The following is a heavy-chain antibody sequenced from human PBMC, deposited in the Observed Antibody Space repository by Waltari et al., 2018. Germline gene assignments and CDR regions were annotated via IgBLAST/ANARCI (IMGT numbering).Heavy chain of an antibody. CDR2: VYSGGSI. CDR1: GFTFSSFS. V-gene: IGHV3-23*03. CDR3: AKELVGPTSRLDAFDI. Sequence: EVQLLESGGGLVQPGGSLRLSCAASGFTFSSFSMSWVRQAPGKGLEWVSVVYSGGSIYYADSVKGRFTISRDNYENTLYLQMNSLRPEDTAIYYCAKELVGPTSRLDAFDIWGQGTMVTVSS. D-gene: IGHD1-26*01. J-gene: IGHJ3*02.